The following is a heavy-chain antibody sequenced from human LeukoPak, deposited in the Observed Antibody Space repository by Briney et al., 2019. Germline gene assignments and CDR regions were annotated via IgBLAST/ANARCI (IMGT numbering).Heavy chain of an antibody. V-gene: IGHV4-31*03. CDR3: AVYSGYEHRAFDY. Sequence: SETLSLTCTVSGGSINSGGYYWSWIRQHPGKGLEWIGYIYYSGSTYYNPSLKSRVTISVDTSKNQFSLKLSSVTAADTAVYYCAVYSGYEHRAFDYWGQGTLVTVSS. J-gene: IGHJ4*02. CDR2: IYYSGST. CDR1: GGSINSGGYY. D-gene: IGHD5-12*01.